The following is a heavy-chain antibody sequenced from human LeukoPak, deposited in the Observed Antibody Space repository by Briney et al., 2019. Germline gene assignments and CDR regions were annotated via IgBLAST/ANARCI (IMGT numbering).Heavy chain of an antibody. CDR2: IYPGDSDT. V-gene: IGHV5-51*01. CDR1: GYSFTSYW. Sequence: GESLKISFKGSGYSFTSYWIGWVRQMPGKGLEWMGIIYPGDSDTRYSPSFQGQVTISADKSISTAYLQWSSLKASDTAMYYCARRAYCGGDCYYPVDYWGQGTLVTVSP. CDR3: ARRAYCGGDCYYPVDY. J-gene: IGHJ4*02. D-gene: IGHD2-21*01.